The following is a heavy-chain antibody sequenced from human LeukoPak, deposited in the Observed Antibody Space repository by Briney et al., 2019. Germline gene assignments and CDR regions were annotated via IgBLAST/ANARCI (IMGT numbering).Heavy chain of an antibody. D-gene: IGHD3-22*01. V-gene: IGHV1-2*02. J-gene: IGHJ4*02. Sequence: ASVKVSCKASGYTFTGYYMHWVRQAPGQGLEWMGWININSGDTYYAQKFQGRVTMTRDTSISTAYMDLSGLTSDDTAVYYCARGAGYYDSSGYSHPDYWGQGTLVTVSS. CDR1: GYTFTGYY. CDR2: ININSGDT. CDR3: ARGAGYYDSSGYSHPDY.